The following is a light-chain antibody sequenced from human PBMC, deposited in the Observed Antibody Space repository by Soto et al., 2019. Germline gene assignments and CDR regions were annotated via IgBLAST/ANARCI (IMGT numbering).Light chain of an antibody. CDR2: DVI. CDR3: CSYAGSYTFV. V-gene: IGLV2-11*01. CDR1: SSDVGGYNY. J-gene: IGLJ1*01. Sequence: QSALTQPRSVSGSPGQSVTLSCTGTSSDVGGYNYVSWYQQHPGKAPKLMIYDVITRPSGVPDRFSGSKSCNTASLTISGLQAEDDADYYCCSYAGSYTFVFGTGTKLTVL.